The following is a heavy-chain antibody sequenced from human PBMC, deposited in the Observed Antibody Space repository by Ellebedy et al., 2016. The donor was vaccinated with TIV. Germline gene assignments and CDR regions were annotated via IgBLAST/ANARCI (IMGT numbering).Heavy chain of an antibody. CDR2: ISDSGGST. V-gene: IGHV3-23*01. D-gene: IGHD6-19*01. Sequence: PGGSLRLSCAASGFTFSSYAMSWVRQAPGKGLEWLSTISDSGGSTYYADSVKGRFTISRDNSKNTLYLQMNSLRAEDTAVYYCARDHEYSSGWYPWGQGTMVTVSS. CDR1: GFTFSSYA. J-gene: IGHJ3*01. CDR3: ARDHEYSSGWYP.